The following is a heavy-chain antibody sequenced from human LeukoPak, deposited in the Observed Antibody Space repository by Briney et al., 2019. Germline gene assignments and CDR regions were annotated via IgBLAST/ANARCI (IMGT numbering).Heavy chain of an antibody. CDR2: IYTSGST. V-gene: IGHV4-61*02. CDR1: GGSISSGSYY. Sequence: PSETLSLTCTVSGGSISSGSYYWSWIRQPAGKGLEWVGRIYTSGSTNYNPSLKSRVTISVDTSKNQFSLKLSPVTAADTAVYYCATLGDYPDYYYYGMDVWGQGTTVTVSS. CDR3: ATLGDYPDYYYYGMDV. D-gene: IGHD4-17*01. J-gene: IGHJ6*02.